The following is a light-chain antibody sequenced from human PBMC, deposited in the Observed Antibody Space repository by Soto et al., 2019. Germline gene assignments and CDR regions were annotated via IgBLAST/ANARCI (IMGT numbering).Light chain of an antibody. J-gene: IGLJ2*01. Sequence: ALTQPASVSGSPGQSITISCTGTSSDVGGYNYVSWYQQHPGKAPKLMIYEVSNRPSGVSNRFSGSKSGNTASLTISGLQAEDEADYYCSSYTSSSTLEFGGGTKVTVL. CDR2: EVS. CDR1: SSDVGGYNY. V-gene: IGLV2-14*01. CDR3: SSYTSSSTLE.